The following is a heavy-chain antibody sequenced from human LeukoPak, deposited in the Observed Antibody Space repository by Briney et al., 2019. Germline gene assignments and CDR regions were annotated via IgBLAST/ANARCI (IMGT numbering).Heavy chain of an antibody. CDR2: MYSSGSI. CDR3: AGDGDRTSWYYY. J-gene: IGHJ4*02. Sequence: PSETLSLTCTVSGASISSWYWSWIRQPAGKGLEWLGHMYSSGSIKYSPSLKSRVTISVDKSKNQFSLKLSSATAADTAVYYCAGDGDRTSWYYYWGQGTLVTVSS. CDR1: GASISSWY. V-gene: IGHV4-4*07. D-gene: IGHD6-13*01.